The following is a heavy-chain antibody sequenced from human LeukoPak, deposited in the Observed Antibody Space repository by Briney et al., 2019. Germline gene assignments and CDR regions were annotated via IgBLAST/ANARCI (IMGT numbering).Heavy chain of an antibody. CDR3: AKEFDSGYHSEGPHY. CDR2: VRYHGNNQ. D-gene: IGHD5-12*01. J-gene: IGHJ4*02. CDR1: GFVFRDYG. Sequence: PGGSLRLSCAASGFVFRDYGMHWVRQAPGKGLEWVAFVRYHGNNQHYAASVKGRFTISRDNSKNTLYLQMNSLRAEDTAVYSCAKEFDSGYHSEGPHYWGLGTLVTVSS. V-gene: IGHV3-30*02.